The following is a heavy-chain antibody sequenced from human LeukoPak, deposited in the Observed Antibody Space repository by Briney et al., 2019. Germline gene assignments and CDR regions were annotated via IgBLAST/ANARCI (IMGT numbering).Heavy chain of an antibody. V-gene: IGHV4-39*07. J-gene: IGHJ4*02. CDR1: GGSISSTSYY. CDR3: ARVTEGDIVVSYDY. D-gene: IGHD2-2*01. CDR2: IYYPGST. Sequence: SETLSLTCTVSGGSISSTSYYWGWIRQPPGKGLEWIGNIYYPGSTFYNPSLKSRVTISVDTSKNQFSLKLSSLTAADTAVYYCARVTEGDIVVSYDYWGQGTLVTVSS.